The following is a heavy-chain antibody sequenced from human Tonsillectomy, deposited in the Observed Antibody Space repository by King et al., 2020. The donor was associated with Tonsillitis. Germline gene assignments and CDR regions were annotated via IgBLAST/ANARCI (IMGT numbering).Heavy chain of an antibody. V-gene: IGHV3-11*01. CDR3: ARDTKRYYYYYMDV. J-gene: IGHJ6*03. CDR1: GFTFSDYY. CDR2: ISSSGNTI. D-gene: IGHD1-1*01. Sequence: VQLVESGGGLAKPGGSLRLSCAASGFTFSDYYMSWIRQAPGKGLEWVSYISSSGNTIYYADSVKGRFTISWDNTKNSLYLQMNSLRAEDTAVYYCARDTKRYYYYYMDVWGKGTTVTVSS.